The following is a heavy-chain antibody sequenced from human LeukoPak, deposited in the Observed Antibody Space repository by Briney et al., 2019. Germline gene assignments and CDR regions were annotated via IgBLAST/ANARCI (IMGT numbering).Heavy chain of an antibody. CDR1: GFTFSSYA. CDR3: ARDGTYDSSGYSAMDV. D-gene: IGHD3-22*01. CDR2: ISYDGSNK. Sequence: GGSLRLSCAASGFTFSSYAMHWVRQAPGKGLEWVAVISYDGSNKHYADSVKGRFTISRDNSKNTLYLQMNSLRAEDTAVYYCARDGTYDSSGYSAMDVWGKGTTVTVSS. V-gene: IGHV3-30*01. J-gene: IGHJ6*03.